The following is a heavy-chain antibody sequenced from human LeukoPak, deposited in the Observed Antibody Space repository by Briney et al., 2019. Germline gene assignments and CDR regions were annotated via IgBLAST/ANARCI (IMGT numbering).Heavy chain of an antibody. V-gene: IGHV4-59*01. D-gene: IGHD2-15*01. CDR1: GGSISSYY. Sequence: SETLSLTCTVSGGSISSYYWNWIRQPPGKGLEWIGYIYSSGSTNYNPSLKSRVTISVDTSKNQFSLKLSSVTAADTAVYYCARCNCSGGSCYLDYWGQGTLVTVSS. CDR3: ARCNCSGGSCYLDY. CDR2: IYSSGST. J-gene: IGHJ4*02.